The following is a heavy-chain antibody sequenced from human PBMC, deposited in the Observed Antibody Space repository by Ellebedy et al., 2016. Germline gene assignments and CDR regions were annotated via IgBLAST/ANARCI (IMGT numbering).Heavy chain of an antibody. CDR2: ISSSSSTI. Sequence: GESLKISCAASRLTFSSYPMNWVRQAPGKGLEWVSYISSSSSTIYYADSVKGRFTISRDNSKNTLSLQMNSLRAEDTALYYCAKVGNYYGSGYYYYYYMDVWGKGSTVTVSS. D-gene: IGHD3-10*01. CDR1: RLTFSSYP. J-gene: IGHJ6*03. CDR3: AKVGNYYGSGYYYYYYMDV. V-gene: IGHV3-48*01.